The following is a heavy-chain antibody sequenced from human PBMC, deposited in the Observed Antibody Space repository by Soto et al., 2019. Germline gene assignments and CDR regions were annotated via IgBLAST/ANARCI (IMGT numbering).Heavy chain of an antibody. J-gene: IGHJ4*02. CDR1: GYTFNKYG. Sequence: GASVKVSCKASGYTFNKYGISWVRQAPGQGLEWMGWISAYNGNKRYAQKFQDRVTMTTDTSTTTAYMELRSLRAGDTAVYYCAREESDSPLGNWGQGTPVTVSS. V-gene: IGHV1-18*01. CDR3: AREESDSPLGN. CDR2: ISAYNGNK.